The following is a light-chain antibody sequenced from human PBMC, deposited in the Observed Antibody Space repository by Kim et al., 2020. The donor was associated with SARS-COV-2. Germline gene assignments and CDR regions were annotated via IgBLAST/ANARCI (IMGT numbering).Light chain of an antibody. CDR1: HDITNY. CDR3: QQFYDVPLT. CDR2: DAS. Sequence: ASIGDRVTITCQASHDITNYLNWYQQKPGKAPKVLIYDASNLGTGVPSRFSGNGSGTHFTLIISSLQPEDTATYHCQQFYDVPLTFGGGTKVEI. J-gene: IGKJ4*01. V-gene: IGKV1-33*01.